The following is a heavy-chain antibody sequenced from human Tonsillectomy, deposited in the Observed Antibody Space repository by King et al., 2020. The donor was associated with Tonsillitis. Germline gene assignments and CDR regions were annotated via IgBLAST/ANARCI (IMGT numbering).Heavy chain of an antibody. Sequence: VQLLESGGGLVQPGGSLRLSCATSGFTFSSYAMSWVRQAPGKGLEWVSHISGSGATGGSTYYADSVKGRFTISRDNSKNTLYLRMNSLRAEDTAVYYCAKVQPYDSGSHLGYFHHWGQGTLVTVSS. V-gene: IGHV3-23*01. CDR1: GFTFSSYA. J-gene: IGHJ1*01. CDR3: AKVQPYDSGSHLGYFHH. D-gene: IGHD3-10*01. CDR2: ISGSGATGGST.